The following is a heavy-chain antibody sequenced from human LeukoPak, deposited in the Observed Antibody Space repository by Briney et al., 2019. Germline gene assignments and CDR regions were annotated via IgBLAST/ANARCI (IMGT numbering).Heavy chain of an antibody. J-gene: IGHJ3*02. CDR1: GCTFSSYS. CDR3: ASRNSSSPDAFDI. Sequence: SVKVSCKASGCTFSSYSISWVRQAPGQGLEWMGGIIPIFGTANYAQKFQGRVTITADESTSTAYMELSSLRSEDTAVYYCASRNSSSPDAFDIWGKGTMVTVSS. CDR2: IIPIFGTA. V-gene: IGHV1-69*13. D-gene: IGHD6-13*01.